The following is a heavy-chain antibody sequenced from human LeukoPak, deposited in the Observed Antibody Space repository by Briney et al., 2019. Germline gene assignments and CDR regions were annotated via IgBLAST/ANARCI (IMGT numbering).Heavy chain of an antibody. J-gene: IGHJ4*02. Sequence: TGGSLRLSCAASGFTFSSYSMNWVRQAPGKGPEWVSSISSSSSYIYYADSVKGRFTISRDNAKNSLYLQMNSLRAEDTAVYYCARVRRGYSYGCFDYWGQGTLVTVSS. V-gene: IGHV3-21*01. CDR3: ARVRRGYSYGCFDY. CDR1: GFTFSSYS. D-gene: IGHD5-18*01. CDR2: ISSSSSYI.